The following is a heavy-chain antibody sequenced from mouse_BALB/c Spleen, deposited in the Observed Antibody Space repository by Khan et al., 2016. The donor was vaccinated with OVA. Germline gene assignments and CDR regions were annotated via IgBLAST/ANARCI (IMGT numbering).Heavy chain of an antibody. D-gene: IGHD4-1*01. CDR1: GFNIKDTY. CDR2: IDPANGNT. Sequence: VQLKQSGAELVKPGASVKLSCTASGFNIKDTYMHWVKQRPEQGLEWIGRIDPANGNTKCDPKFQGKATITADTSSNTAYLQLSSLTSEDTAVYYCVREYWDVFAYWCQGTLVTVSA. V-gene: IGHV14-3*02. CDR3: VREYWDVFAY. J-gene: IGHJ3*01.